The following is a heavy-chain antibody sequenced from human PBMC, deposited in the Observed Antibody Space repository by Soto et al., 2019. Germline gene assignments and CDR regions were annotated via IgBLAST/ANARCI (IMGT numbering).Heavy chain of an antibody. V-gene: IGHV3-23*01. CDR3: AKDRDYPRDYFHY. CDR2: VSGNGQGI. D-gene: IGHD3-10*01. CDR1: GFTFSSYA. Sequence: GGSLRLSCAASGFTFSSYAMSWVRQAPGKGLEWVSAVSGNGQGIYYADSVRGRFTISRDNSKNTVFLHMDSLRAEDTAVYYCAKDRDYPRDYFHYWGQGTLVTVSS. J-gene: IGHJ4*02.